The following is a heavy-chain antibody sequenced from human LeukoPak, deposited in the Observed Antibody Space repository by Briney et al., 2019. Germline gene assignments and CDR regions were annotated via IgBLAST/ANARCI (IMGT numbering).Heavy chain of an antibody. CDR3: ARDRVFTEAFDI. CDR2: IYHSGST. V-gene: IGHV4-30-2*01. Sequence: SQTLSLTCTVSGGSISSGGYYWSWIRQPPGKGLEWIGYIYHSGSTYYNPSLKSRVTISVDRSKNQFSLKLSSVTAADTAVYYCARDRVFTEAFDIWGQGTMVTVSS. J-gene: IGHJ3*02. D-gene: IGHD3-3*01. CDR1: GGSISSGGYY.